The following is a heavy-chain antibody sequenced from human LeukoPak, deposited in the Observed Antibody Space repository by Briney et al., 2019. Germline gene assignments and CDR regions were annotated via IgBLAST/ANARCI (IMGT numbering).Heavy chain of an antibody. CDR3: ARYNSMFRGVTTSDY. V-gene: IGHV1-18*01. CDR2: SAYDGNT. D-gene: IGHD1-20*01. Sequence: GASVKVSCKASGYTFTNYGFNWVRQAPGQGLEWMGNSAYDGNTNYAQKFQDRVTMITDTSTSTAYMELRSLRSDDTAVYYCARYNSMFRGVTTSDYWGQGTLVTVSS. CDR1: GYTFTNYG. J-gene: IGHJ4*02.